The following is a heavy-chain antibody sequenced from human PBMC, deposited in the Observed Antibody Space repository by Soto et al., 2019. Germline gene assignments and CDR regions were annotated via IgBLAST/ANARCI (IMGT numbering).Heavy chain of an antibody. CDR2: ISYNGAT. D-gene: IGHD1-26*01. CDR3: TRVTGARNWFDP. V-gene: IGHV4-4*02. CDR1: GGSIYSSDW. Sequence: QVQLQESGPRLVRPSGTLSLTCAVSGGSIYSSDWWSWVRQPPGKGLEWIGEISYNGATNYNPSLKSRVTISLDKSENHFSLNLTSVTAADTAVYYCTRVTGARNWFDPWGQGARVAVSS. J-gene: IGHJ5*02.